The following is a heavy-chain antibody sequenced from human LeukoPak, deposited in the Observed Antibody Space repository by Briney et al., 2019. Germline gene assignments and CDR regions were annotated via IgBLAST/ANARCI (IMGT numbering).Heavy chain of an antibody. D-gene: IGHD3-16*01. J-gene: IGHJ5*02. Sequence: ASVKVSCKASGYTFTGYYMHWVRQAPGQGLEWMGWINPNSGGTNYAQKFQGRVTMTRDTSISTAYMELSRLRSDDTAVYYCARDRAFGGVYNWFDPWGQGTLVSVSS. CDR3: ARDRAFGGVYNWFDP. V-gene: IGHV1-2*02. CDR2: INPNSGGT. CDR1: GYTFTGYY.